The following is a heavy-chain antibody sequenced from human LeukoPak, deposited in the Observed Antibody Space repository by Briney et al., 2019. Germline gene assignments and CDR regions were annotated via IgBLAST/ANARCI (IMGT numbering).Heavy chain of an antibody. CDR1: GGSISSGGYY. CDR3: ARGGNTITPWYFDL. D-gene: IGHD1-14*01. J-gene: IGHJ2*01. V-gene: IGHV4-31*03. Sequence: PSETLSLTCTVSGGSISSGGYYWSWIRQHPGKGLEWIGYIYYSGSTYYNPSLKSRVTISVDTSKNQFSLKLSSVTAADTAVYYCARGGNTITPWYFDLWGRGTLVTVSS. CDR2: IYYSGST.